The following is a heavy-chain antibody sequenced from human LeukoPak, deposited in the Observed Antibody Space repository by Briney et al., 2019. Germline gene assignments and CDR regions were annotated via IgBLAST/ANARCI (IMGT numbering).Heavy chain of an antibody. Sequence: PGGSLRLSCAASGFTLSSYAMSWVRQAAGKGLEWVSAISGGGDTIYYADSVKGRFTISRDNSKNTLYLQMHSLRAEDTAVYFCAKARAPYSGGWYFRTTDYWGQGTLITVSS. J-gene: IGHJ4*02. CDR2: ISGGGDTI. D-gene: IGHD6-19*01. CDR3: AKARAPYSGGWYFRTTDY. CDR1: GFTLSSYA. V-gene: IGHV3-23*01.